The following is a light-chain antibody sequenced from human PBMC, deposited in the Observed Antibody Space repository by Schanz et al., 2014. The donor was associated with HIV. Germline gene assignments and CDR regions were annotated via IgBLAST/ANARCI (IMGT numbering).Light chain of an antibody. V-gene: IGLV2-14*03. CDR1: SMAFSSSNF. CDR3: TSYTSSSTLVL. J-gene: IGLJ3*02. CDR2: DVT. Sequence: QSALTQPTSVSGSPGQSITISCTGASMAFSSSNFVSWYQQHPGEAPRLIIYDVTSRPSGVSARFSGSKTGETASLTISGLQAEDEADYFCTSYTSSSTLVLFGGGTKVTVL.